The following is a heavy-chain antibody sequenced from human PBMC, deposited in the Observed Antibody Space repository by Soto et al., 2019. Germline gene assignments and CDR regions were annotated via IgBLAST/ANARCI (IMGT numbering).Heavy chain of an antibody. CDR3: AKERVGLDFGADYSYYYMDV. Sequence: PGGSLRLSCAASGFTFSSYGMHWVRQAPGKGLEWVAVISYDGSNKYYADSVKGRFTISRDNSKNTLYLQMNSLRAEDTAVYYCAKERVGLDFGADYSYYYMDVWGKGTTVTVSS. J-gene: IGHJ6*03. CDR2: ISYDGSNK. CDR1: GFTFSSYG. V-gene: IGHV3-30*18. D-gene: IGHD3-10*01.